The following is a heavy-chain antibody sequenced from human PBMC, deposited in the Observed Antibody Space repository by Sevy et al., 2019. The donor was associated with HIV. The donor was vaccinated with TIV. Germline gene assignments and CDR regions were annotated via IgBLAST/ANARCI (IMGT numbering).Heavy chain of an antibody. D-gene: IGHD4-17*01. V-gene: IGHV3-30-3*01. CDR1: GFTFNRYS. Sequence: GGSLRLSCAASGFTFNRYSMHWVRQAPGKGLEWVATISFDATNKHYPDSVKGRFTISRDNFQNSLFLQMDSLRPEDTAVYYCARPRANYVDHYFFYAMDVWGQGTTVTVSS. J-gene: IGHJ6*02. CDR2: ISFDATNK. CDR3: ARPRANYVDHYFFYAMDV.